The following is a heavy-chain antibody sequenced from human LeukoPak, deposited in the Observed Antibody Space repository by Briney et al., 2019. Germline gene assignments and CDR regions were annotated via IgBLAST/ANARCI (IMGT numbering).Heavy chain of an antibody. CDR2: IDPSDSYT. V-gene: IGHV5-10-1*01. Sequence: GESLQISCKGSGYNFTSYWISWVRQMPGKGLEWMGRIDPSDSYTNYSPSFQGHVTISTDKSIFTAYLQWSSLKASDTAMYYCARLRDGSIDYWGQGTLVTVSS. J-gene: IGHJ4*02. CDR3: ARLRDGSIDY. CDR1: GYNFTSYW.